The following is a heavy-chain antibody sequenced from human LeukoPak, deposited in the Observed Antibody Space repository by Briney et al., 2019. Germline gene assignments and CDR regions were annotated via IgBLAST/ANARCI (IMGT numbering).Heavy chain of an antibody. V-gene: IGHV1-24*01. Sequence: ASVKPSCKVSEYTLTALSMHCVRQSPGKGLEWMRGFDPEDGETIYAQKFQVRVTMPEDTSTDTAYMQLSSLRSEDTAMYYCATVAYYYDSSGYQVYFQHWGQGTLVTVSS. CDR1: EYTLTALS. D-gene: IGHD3-22*01. CDR3: ATVAYYYDSSGYQVYFQH. CDR2: FDPEDGET. J-gene: IGHJ1*01.